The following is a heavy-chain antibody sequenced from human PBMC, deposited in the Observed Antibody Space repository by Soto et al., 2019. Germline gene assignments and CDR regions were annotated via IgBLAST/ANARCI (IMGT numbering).Heavy chain of an antibody. J-gene: IGHJ6*03. Sequence: QVELQESGPGLVKSSETLSLTCSVSGAAMTSYYWSWIRQPPGKALECIGYIYGSGSTNYNPSLESRVTMSVDTSKKRFSLKLSSVSAADTAVYYCARVNVNSARYHFYYMDVWGKGTSVTVSS. D-gene: IGHD1-1*01. CDR3: ARVNVNSARYHFYYMDV. CDR1: GAAMTSYY. CDR2: IYGSGST. V-gene: IGHV4-59*01.